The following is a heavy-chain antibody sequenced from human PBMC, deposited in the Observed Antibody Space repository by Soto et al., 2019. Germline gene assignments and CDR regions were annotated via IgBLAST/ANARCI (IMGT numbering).Heavy chain of an antibody. Sequence: QVQLVESGGGLVQPGRSLKLSCAASGFTFSTYGMHWVRQSPGKGLEWVAVISYDGSNQYYRDSVRDSFTISRDNSRNTVYLQINSLREEDTAVYYCSKDEGRFVKYYCNFGVDAWGRGTTVTVS. J-gene: IGHJ6*02. CDR3: SKDEGRFVKYYCNFGVDA. D-gene: IGHD3-3*01. V-gene: IGHV3-30*18. CDR2: ISYDGSNQ. CDR1: GFTFSTYG.